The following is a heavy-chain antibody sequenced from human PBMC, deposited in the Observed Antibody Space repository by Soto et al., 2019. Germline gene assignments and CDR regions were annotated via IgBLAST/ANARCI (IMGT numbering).Heavy chain of an antibody. CDR1: GGSFSGYY. CDR3: ARGGSLYCSSTSCYSLNYYYYMDV. D-gene: IGHD2-2*01. CDR2: INHSGST. J-gene: IGHJ6*03. Sequence: QVQLQQWGAGLLKPSETLSLTCAVYGGSFSGYYWSWIRQPPGKGLEWIGEINHSGSTNYNPSLKSRVTISVDTSTNQFSLKLSSVTAADTAVYYCARGGSLYCSSTSCYSLNYYYYMDVWGKGTTVTVSS. V-gene: IGHV4-34*01.